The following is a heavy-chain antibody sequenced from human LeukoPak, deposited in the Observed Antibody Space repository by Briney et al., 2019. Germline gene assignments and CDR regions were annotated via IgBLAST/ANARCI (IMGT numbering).Heavy chain of an antibody. CDR3: ARWGQTSGYYYVDN. J-gene: IGHJ4*02. V-gene: IGHV3-21*06. CDR2: IGSRANT. Sequence: GGSLRLSCAASGFTFNTYTMAWVRRAPGMGLEWVSGIGSRANTYYADSVKGRFTISRDNARNSLSLQMNSLGVEDTAVYFCARWGQTSGYYYVDNWGQGTLVTVSS. CDR1: GFTFNTYT. D-gene: IGHD5-12*01.